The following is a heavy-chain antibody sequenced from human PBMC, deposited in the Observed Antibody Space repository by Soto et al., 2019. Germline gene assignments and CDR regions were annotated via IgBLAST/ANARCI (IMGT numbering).Heavy chain of an antibody. J-gene: IGHJ6*02. V-gene: IGHV1-69*13. Sequence: SVNVSCKASGGTFSSYAISWVRPAPGQGLELMGGIIPIFGTANYAQKFQGRVTITADESTSTAYMELSSLRSEDTAVYYCARYDYYVSWDYYYGMDVWGQWTTVTVSS. CDR3: ARYDYYVSWDYYYGMDV. D-gene: IGHD3-22*01. CDR1: GGTFSSYA. CDR2: IIPIFGTA.